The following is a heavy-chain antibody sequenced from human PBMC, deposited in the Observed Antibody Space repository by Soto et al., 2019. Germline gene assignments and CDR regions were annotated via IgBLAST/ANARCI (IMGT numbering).Heavy chain of an antibody. CDR3: VCLYDSSGYYYFDY. J-gene: IGHJ4*01. V-gene: IGHV3-21*01. CDR2: IGSGGSFI. CDR1: GFTFSRYS. Sequence: KPGGSLRLSCAASGFTFSRYSMNWVRQAPGRGPEWVSSIGSGGSFIYYADSLKGRFTISRDNAKNSLYLQMTSLRAEDTAVYYCVCLYDSSGYYYFDYWGQGTPVTVSS. D-gene: IGHD3-22*01.